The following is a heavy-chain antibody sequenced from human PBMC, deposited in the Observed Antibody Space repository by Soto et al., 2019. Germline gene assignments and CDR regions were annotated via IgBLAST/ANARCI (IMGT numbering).Heavy chain of an antibody. J-gene: IGHJ5*02. Sequence: QVQLQESGPGLVKPSQTLSLTCTVSGGSISSGDYYWSWIRQPPGKGLEWIGYIYYSGSTYNNPSLKSRVTISVDTSKNQSSLKLSSVTAADTAVYYCARDGPRWGGWFDPWGQGTLVTVSS. D-gene: IGHD3-16*01. CDR2: IYYSGST. CDR3: ARDGPRWGGWFDP. V-gene: IGHV4-30-4*01. CDR1: GGSISSGDYY.